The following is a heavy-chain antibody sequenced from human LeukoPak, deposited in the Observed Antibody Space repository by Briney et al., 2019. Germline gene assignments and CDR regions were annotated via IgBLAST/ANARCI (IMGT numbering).Heavy chain of an antibody. CDR3: AKVAQPYSSSWNPFDY. J-gene: IGHJ4*02. CDR1: GFTFSSYA. CDR2: ISGSGGST. Sequence: PGGSLRLSCAASGFTFSSYAMSWVRQAPGKGLEWVSAISGSGGSTYYADSVKGRFTISRDNSKNTLYLQMNSLRAEDTAVYYCAKVAQPYSSSWNPFDYWGQGTLVTVSS. D-gene: IGHD6-13*01. V-gene: IGHV3-23*01.